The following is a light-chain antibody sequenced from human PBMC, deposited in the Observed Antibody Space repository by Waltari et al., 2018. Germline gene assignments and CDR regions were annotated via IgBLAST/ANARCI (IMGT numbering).Light chain of an antibody. CDR1: QSLLYDSNNRNY. CDR3: QQYFSTPWT. V-gene: IGKV4-1*01. CDR2: WAY. Sequence: IVVTQSPDSLAVSLGERVTINCRSNQSLLYDSNNRNYLAWYQQKPGQPPSPLISWAYMRQSGVPDRFTGSGSGTDFTLTISSLQAEDVAVYYCQQYFSTPWTFGHETAVEIK. J-gene: IGKJ1*01.